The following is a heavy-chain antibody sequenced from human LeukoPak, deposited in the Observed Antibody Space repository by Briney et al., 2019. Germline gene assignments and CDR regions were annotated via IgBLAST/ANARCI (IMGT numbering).Heavy chain of an antibody. Sequence: SETLSLTCTVSGGSISSGDYYWSWIRQPPGKGLEWIGYIYYSGSTYYNPSLKSRVTISVDTSKNQFSLKLSSVTAADTAVYYCARVGGIAARRATFDYWGQGTLVTVSS. CDR3: ARVGGIAARRATFDY. D-gene: IGHD6-6*01. CDR1: GGSISSGDYY. J-gene: IGHJ4*02. CDR2: IYYSGST. V-gene: IGHV4-30-4*01.